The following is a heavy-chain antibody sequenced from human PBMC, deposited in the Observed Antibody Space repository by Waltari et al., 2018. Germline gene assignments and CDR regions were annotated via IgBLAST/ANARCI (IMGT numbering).Heavy chain of an antibody. D-gene: IGHD6-13*01. CDR1: GYSISSGYY. J-gene: IGHJ5*02. CDR2: IYHSGST. Sequence: QVQLQESGPGLVKPSETLSLTCAVSGYSISSGYYWGWIRQPPGKGLEWIGSIYHSGSTYYNPSLKSRVTISVDTSKNQFSLKLSSVTAADTAVYYCARDSKDRSIAAALNWFDPWGQGTLVTVSS. V-gene: IGHV4-38-2*02. CDR3: ARDSKDRSIAAALNWFDP.